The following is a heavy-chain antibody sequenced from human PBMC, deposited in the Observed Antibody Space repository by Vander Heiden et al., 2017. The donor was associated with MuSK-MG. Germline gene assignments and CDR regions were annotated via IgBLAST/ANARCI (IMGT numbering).Heavy chain of an antibody. CDR3: ARDLLDYGDYGYYYYGMDV. J-gene: IGHJ6*02. V-gene: IGHV3-13*04. Sequence: EVQLVESGGGLVQPGGSLRLSCAASGFPFSSYDMPWVRQATGKGLEWVSAIGTAGDTYYPGSVKGRFTISRENAKNSLYLQMNSLRAGDTAVYYCARDLLDYGDYGYYYYGMDVWGQGTTVTVSS. CDR1: GFPFSSYD. CDR2: IGTAGDT. D-gene: IGHD4-17*01.